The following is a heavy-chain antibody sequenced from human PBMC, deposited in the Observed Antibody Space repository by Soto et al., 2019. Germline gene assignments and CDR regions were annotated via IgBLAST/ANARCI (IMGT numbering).Heavy chain of an antibody. J-gene: IGHJ4*02. CDR3: ARESGDNWDYEAY. Sequence: PSKTLSLTCTVSGGSISSYHCSWIRQSAGKGLEWIGRIYTSGNTHYNPSLKSRVTVSIDTSKNQFFLTVNSVTAADSAVYYCARESGDNWDYEAYWGQGTPVTVSS. CDR2: IYTSGNT. D-gene: IGHD1-7*01. CDR1: GGSISSYH. V-gene: IGHV4-4*07.